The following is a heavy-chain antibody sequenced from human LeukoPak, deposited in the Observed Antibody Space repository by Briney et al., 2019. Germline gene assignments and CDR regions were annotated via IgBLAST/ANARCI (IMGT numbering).Heavy chain of an antibody. V-gene: IGHV4-4*07. CDR3: ARAAYYYFDY. D-gene: IGHD2-8*01. J-gene: IGHJ4*02. CDR2: IFTSGST. Sequence: PSETLSLTCTVSGDSISTYFWSWIRQPAGKGLEWIGRIFTSGSTNYNPSLQSRVTMPVDTSKNQFSLKLSSVTAADTAVYYCARAAYYYFDYWGQGTLVTVSS. CDR1: GDSISTYF.